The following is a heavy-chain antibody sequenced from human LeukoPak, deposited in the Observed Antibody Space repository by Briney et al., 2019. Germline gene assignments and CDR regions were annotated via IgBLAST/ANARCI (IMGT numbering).Heavy chain of an antibody. D-gene: IGHD3-22*01. V-gene: IGHV5-51*01. CDR1: GYSFTSYW. CDR2: TYPGDPDA. CDR3: ARHSETTLIVVIDDAFDI. Sequence: GESLKISCKGSGYSFTSYWIGWVRQMPGKGLEWMGITYPGDPDARYSPSFQGQVTISADKSNSIAYLQWNSLKASDTAMYYCARHSETTLIVVIDDAFDIWGQGTMVTVSS. J-gene: IGHJ3*02.